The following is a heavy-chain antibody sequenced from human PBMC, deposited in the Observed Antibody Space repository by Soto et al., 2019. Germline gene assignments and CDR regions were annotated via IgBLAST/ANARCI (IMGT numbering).Heavy chain of an antibody. CDR2: IKQDGSEK. D-gene: IGHD1-26*01. Sequence: HPGGSLRLSCAASGFTFSSYWMSWVRQAPGKGLEWVANIKQDGSEKYYVDSVKGRFTISRDNSKNSLYLQMNSLRTEDTALYYCAKDGNSGSYYLFDYWGQGTLVTVSS. CDR1: GFTFSSYW. J-gene: IGHJ4*02. V-gene: IGHV3-7*03. CDR3: AKDGNSGSYYLFDY.